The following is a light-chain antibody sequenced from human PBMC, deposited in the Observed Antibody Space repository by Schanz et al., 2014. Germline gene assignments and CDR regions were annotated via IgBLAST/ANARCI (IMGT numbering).Light chain of an antibody. CDR2: GAS. Sequence: EFVLTQSPGTLSLSPGERATLSCRASQSVTSNYLAWYQQKPGQAPRILIYGASSRATGIPDRFSGSGSGTDFTLTISSLQPEDIATYYCQQSNTIPWTFGQGTKVEIK. V-gene: IGKV3-20*01. J-gene: IGKJ1*01. CDR1: QSVTSNY. CDR3: QQSNTIPWT.